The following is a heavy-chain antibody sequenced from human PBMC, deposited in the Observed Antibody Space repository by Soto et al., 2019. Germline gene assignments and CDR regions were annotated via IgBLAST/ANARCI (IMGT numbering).Heavy chain of an antibody. J-gene: IGHJ3*02. CDR1: GGSIRSRRYY. CDR2: IYYSGST. D-gene: IGHD3-22*01. V-gene: IGHV4-39*01. CDR3: AREGDYYDSSGSVDAFDI. Sequence: PSETLSLTCTVSGGSIRSRRYYWGWTRQPPGKGLEWIGSIYYSGSTYYNPSLKSRVTISVDTSKTQFSLNLSSVTAADTAVYYCAREGDYYDSSGSVDAFDIWGQGTMVT.